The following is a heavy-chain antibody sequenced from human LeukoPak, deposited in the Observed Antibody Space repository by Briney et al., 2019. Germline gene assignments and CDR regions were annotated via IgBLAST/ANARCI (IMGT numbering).Heavy chain of an antibody. CDR1: GYTFTGYY. J-gene: IGHJ5*02. CDR3: ARDPPNDILTGYYNGNWFDP. D-gene: IGHD3-9*01. Sequence: ASVEVSCKASGYTFTGYYMHWVRQAPGQGLEWMGWINPNSGGTNYAQKFQGRVTMTRDTSISTAYMELSRLRSDDTAVYYCARDPPNDILTGYYNGNWFDPWGQGTLVTVSS. V-gene: IGHV1-2*02. CDR2: INPNSGGT.